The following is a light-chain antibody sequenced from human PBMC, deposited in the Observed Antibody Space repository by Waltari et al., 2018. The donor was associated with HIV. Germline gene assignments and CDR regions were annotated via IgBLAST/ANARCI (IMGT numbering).Light chain of an antibody. CDR3: QQYGSLPRT. CDR2: GAS. Sequence: VLTQSPGTLSFSPGEKVTLSCRASQTVSENYLAWYQHKAGQAPRLLIDGASSRATGTPDKFSGSGSGTDFTLTISRLEPADSAVYYCQQYGSLPRTFGQGTKLEIK. CDR1: QTVSENY. J-gene: IGKJ2*01. V-gene: IGKV3-20*01.